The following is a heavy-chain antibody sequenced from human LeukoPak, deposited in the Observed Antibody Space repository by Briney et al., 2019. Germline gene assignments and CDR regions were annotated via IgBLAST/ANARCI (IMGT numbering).Heavy chain of an antibody. CDR2: IHYTGTT. Sequence: SETLSLTCIVSGGSINSHYWSWIRQPPGKGLEWIGDIHYTGTTKYNPSVKSRVTISIDTSKNQFSLRLTSVTAADTAVYYCAREAYSSSLYYFDYWGQGTLVTVSS. V-gene: IGHV4-59*11. D-gene: IGHD6-13*01. CDR3: AREAYSSSLYYFDY. J-gene: IGHJ4*02. CDR1: GGSINSHY.